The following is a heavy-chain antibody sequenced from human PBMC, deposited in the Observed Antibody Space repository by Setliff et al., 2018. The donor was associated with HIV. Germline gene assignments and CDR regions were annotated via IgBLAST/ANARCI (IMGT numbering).Heavy chain of an antibody. CDR1: GGSISTNNFY. D-gene: IGHD1-26*01. V-gene: IGHV4-39*01. J-gene: IGHJ6*03. Sequence: PSETLSLTCTVTGGSISTNNFYWGWIRQPPGKGLQWIGSIYFTGDSYYDPSLKSRVTTSVDTSNNQFSLKLSSVTAADTAVYYCARIVRWELVATSTFFYYYMDVWGKGTTVTVSS. CDR2: IYFTGDS. CDR3: ARIVRWELVATSTFFYYYMDV.